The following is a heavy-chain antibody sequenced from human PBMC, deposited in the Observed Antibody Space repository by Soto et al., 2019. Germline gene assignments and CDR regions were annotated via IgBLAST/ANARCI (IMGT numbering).Heavy chain of an antibody. V-gene: IGHV4-34*01. D-gene: IGHD2-2*02. CDR2: INHSGST. Sequence: PSEALSVTCAVYGGSFIGDYWSWIGQPPWKGLEWIGEINHSGSTNYNPSLKSRVTISVDTSKNQFSLKLSSVTAADTAVYYCARWRAYCSSTSCHKDYYYYGMDVWGQGTTVT. J-gene: IGHJ6*02. CDR1: GGSFIGDY. CDR3: ARWRAYCSSTSCHKDYYYYGMDV.